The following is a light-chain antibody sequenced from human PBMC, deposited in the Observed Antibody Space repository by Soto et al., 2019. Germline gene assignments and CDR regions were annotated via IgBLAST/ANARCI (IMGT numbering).Light chain of an antibody. CDR3: QQYNSYSWT. CDR2: DAS. J-gene: IGKJ1*01. CDR1: QSINTW. V-gene: IGKV1-5*01. Sequence: DIQMTQSPSTLSASVGDRVTITCRASQSINTWLAWYQQRPGKARKLLIYDASSLQSGVPSRFSGSGSGTEFTLTISSLQPDDFATFYCQQYNSYSWTFGQGTKGEIK.